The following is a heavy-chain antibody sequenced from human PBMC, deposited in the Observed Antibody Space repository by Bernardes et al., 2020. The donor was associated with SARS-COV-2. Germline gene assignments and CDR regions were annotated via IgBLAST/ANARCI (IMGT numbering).Heavy chain of an antibody. J-gene: IGHJ6*02. V-gene: IGHV3-7*01. Sequence: GGSLRLSCAASGFTFSSYWMSWVRQAPGKGLEWVANIKQDGSEKYYVDSVKGRFTISRDNAKNSLYLQMNSLRAEDTAVYYCASGPVPAANLYYYYGMDVWGQGTTVTVSS. D-gene: IGHD2-2*01. CDR3: ASGPVPAANLYYYYGMDV. CDR2: IKQDGSEK. CDR1: GFTFSSYW.